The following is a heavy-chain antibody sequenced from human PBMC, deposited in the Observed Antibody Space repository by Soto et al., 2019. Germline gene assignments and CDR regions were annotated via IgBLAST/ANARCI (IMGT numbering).Heavy chain of an antibody. V-gene: IGHV5-51*01. CDR3: AAGYTTGPDAFDI. Sequence: GESLKISCKGSGYNFANYWIGWVRQMPGKGLEWMGMIFPGDSDTKNSPSLQGQITMSVDKSDSSAYLQWRSLKASDTAMYYCAAGYTTGPDAFDIWGQGAMVTVSS. J-gene: IGHJ3*02. CDR1: GYNFANYW. CDR2: IFPGDSDT. D-gene: IGHD6-13*01.